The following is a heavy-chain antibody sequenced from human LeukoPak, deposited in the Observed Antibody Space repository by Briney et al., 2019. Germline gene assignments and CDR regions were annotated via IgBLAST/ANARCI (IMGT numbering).Heavy chain of an antibody. J-gene: IGHJ4*02. D-gene: IGHD6-25*01. CDR2: TSTSGGSA. CDR3: AKEPAAGIDY. CDR1: GFTFSNNA. Sequence: PGGSLRLSCAASGFTFSNNAMSWVRQAPGKGLEWVSATSTSGGSAYYADSVKGRFTISRDNSKNTLYLQMNSLRAEDTAVYYCAKEPAAGIDYWGQGTLVTVSS. V-gene: IGHV3-23*01.